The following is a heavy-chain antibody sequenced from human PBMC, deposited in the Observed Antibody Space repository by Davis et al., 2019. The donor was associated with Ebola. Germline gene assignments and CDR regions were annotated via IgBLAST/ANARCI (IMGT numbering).Heavy chain of an antibody. Sequence: GGSLRLSCAASGFTFSDYYMSWIRQAPGKGLEWVSYISSSSSYTNYADSVKGRFTISRDNAKNSLYLQMNSLRAEDTAVYYCARDGYCSSTSCPYYYYGMDVWGQGTTVTVSS. V-gene: IGHV3-11*06. CDR2: ISSSSSYT. D-gene: IGHD2-2*01. J-gene: IGHJ6*02. CDR3: ARDGYCSSTSCPYYYYGMDV. CDR1: GFTFSDYY.